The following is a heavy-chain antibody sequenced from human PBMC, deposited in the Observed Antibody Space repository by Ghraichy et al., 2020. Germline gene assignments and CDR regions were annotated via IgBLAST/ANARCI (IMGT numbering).Heavy chain of an antibody. V-gene: IGHV3-23*01. D-gene: IGHD6-13*01. CDR1: GFTFSNYA. J-gene: IGHJ4*02. CDR3: AKGEGSNWGGYYFDY. CDR2: ISGSGGHT. Sequence: GGSLRLSCAASGFTFSNYAMSWVRQAPGKGLEWVSGISGSGGHTYYADSVKGRFTISRDNSKNTVYLQMSSLRAEDTAVYYCAKGEGSNWGGYYFDYWGQGTLVTVSS.